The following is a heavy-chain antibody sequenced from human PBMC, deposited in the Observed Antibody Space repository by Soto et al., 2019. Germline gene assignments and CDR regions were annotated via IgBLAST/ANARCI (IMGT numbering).Heavy chain of an antibody. Sequence: QVQLVESGGGVVQPGRSLRLSCAASGFTFSSYGMHWVRQAPGKGLEWVAVISYDGSNKYYADSVKGRFTISRDKSKNTLYLQMNSLRAEDTAVYYCAKGVRWVGELKDGFDYWGQGTLGTVSS. CDR3: AKGVRWVGELKDGFDY. D-gene: IGHD3-10*01. CDR1: GFTFSSYG. J-gene: IGHJ4*02. CDR2: ISYDGSNK. V-gene: IGHV3-30*18.